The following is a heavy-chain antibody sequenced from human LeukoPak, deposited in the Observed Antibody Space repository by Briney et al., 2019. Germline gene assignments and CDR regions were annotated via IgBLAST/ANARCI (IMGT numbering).Heavy chain of an antibody. CDR1: GYTFTGYC. Sequence: ASVKVSCKASGYTFTGYCMHWVRQAPGQGLEWMGRINPNSGGTNYAQKFQGRVTMTRDTSISTAYMELSRLRSDDTAVYYCARGLGYCSGGSCYIHDYWGQGTLVTVSS. CDR3: ARGLGYCSGGSCYIHDY. V-gene: IGHV1-2*06. J-gene: IGHJ4*02. D-gene: IGHD2-15*01. CDR2: INPNSGGT.